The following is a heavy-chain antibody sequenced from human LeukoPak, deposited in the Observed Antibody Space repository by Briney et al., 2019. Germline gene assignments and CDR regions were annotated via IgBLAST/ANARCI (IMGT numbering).Heavy chain of an antibody. CDR1: GYTFTGYY. J-gene: IGHJ4*02. Sequence: ASVKVSCKASGYTFTGYYMHWVRQAPGQGLEWMGWINPNSGGTNYAQKCQGRVTMTRDTSISTAYMELSRLRSDDTAVYYCARSAWDYYDSSGHPLRPFDCWGQGTLVTVSS. CDR2: INPNSGGT. V-gene: IGHV1-2*02. CDR3: ARSAWDYYDSSGHPLRPFDC. D-gene: IGHD3-22*01.